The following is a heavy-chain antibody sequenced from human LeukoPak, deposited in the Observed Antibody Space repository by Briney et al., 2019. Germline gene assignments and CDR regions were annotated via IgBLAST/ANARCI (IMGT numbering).Heavy chain of an antibody. V-gene: IGHV4-59*01. J-gene: IGHJ4*02. CDR2: IYHSGNT. D-gene: IGHD3-22*01. CDR1: GGSISSYY. Sequence: SETLSLTCTVSGGSISSYYWSWIRQPPGKGLEWIGYIYHSGNTYYNPSLKSRVTISVDTSKNQFSLKLSSVTAADTAVYYCARLSGYSSGHYYSDYWGQGTLVTVSS. CDR3: ARLSGYSSGHYYSDY.